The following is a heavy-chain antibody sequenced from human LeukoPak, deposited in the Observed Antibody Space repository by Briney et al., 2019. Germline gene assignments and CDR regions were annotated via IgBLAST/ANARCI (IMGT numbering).Heavy chain of an antibody. V-gene: IGHV4-59*01. J-gene: IGHJ1*01. D-gene: IGHD3-10*01. CDR3: AREVRGFPFQH. CDR1: GGSISSYY. CDR2: IYYSGST. Sequence: SETLSLTCTVSGGSISSYYWSWIRQPPGKGLEWIGYIYYSGSTNYNPSLKSRVTISVDTSKNQFSLKLSSVTAADTAVYYCAREVRGFPFQHWGQGTLVTVSS.